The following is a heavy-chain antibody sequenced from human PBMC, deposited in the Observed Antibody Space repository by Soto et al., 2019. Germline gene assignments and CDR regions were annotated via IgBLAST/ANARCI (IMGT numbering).Heavy chain of an antibody. CDR3: AKEWSGQQLANPYYYPYGMDV. D-gene: IGHD6-13*01. CDR1: GFIFSTYG. J-gene: IGHJ6*02. V-gene: IGHV3-30*18. Sequence: QVQLVESGGGVVQPGRSLRLSCAASGFIFSTYGIHWVRQAPGKGLEWVAVISYDGSNKYYADSVKGRFTISRDNSKNTLSLQMNRLRAEDTAVYYCAKEWSGQQLANPYYYPYGMDVWGQGTTVTVPS. CDR2: ISYDGSNK.